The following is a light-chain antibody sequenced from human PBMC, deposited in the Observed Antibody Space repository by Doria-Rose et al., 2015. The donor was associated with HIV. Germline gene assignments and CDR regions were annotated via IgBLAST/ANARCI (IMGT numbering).Light chain of an antibody. J-gene: IGLJ3*02. Sequence: LPGAAPKLLIHDITNRPSGAPDRFSGSKSGTSASLAITGLQGEDETDYYYQSYDSSLGTWVFGGGTKLTVL. V-gene: IGLV1-40*01. CDR3: QSYDSSLGTWV. CDR2: DIT.